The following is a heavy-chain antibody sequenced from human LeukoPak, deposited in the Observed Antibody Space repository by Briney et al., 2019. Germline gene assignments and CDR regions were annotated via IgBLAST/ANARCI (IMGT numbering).Heavy chain of an antibody. J-gene: IGHJ4*02. V-gene: IGHV4-61*05. Sequence: SETLSLTCTVSGYSISSGYYWGWVRQPPGKGLEWIGYIYYRVTSDYNPSLKSRVTMSVDMSTRQIALKLSSVTAADTAVYYCARAVGGDGSGSLWGPGTLVTVSS. D-gene: IGHD3-10*01. CDR2: IYYRVTS. CDR1: GYSISSGYY. CDR3: ARAVGGDGSGSL.